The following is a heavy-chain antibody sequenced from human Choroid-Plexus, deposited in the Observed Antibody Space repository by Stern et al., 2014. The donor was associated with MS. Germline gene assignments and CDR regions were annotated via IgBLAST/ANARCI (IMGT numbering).Heavy chain of an antibody. CDR2: VSYDGSNK. V-gene: IGHV3-30*18. CDR1: GFTFGSCA. CDR3: AKDRQYLTYFFDH. Sequence: DQLVESGGGVVQPGRPLRLSCVVSGFTFGSCAMHWVRQAPGKGLEWVAGVSYDGSNKYYADSVKGRFTISRDNSQNTLYMQMSSLRPEDTAVYYCAKDRQYLTYFFDHWGQGYLVTVSS. J-gene: IGHJ5*02. D-gene: IGHD2/OR15-2a*01.